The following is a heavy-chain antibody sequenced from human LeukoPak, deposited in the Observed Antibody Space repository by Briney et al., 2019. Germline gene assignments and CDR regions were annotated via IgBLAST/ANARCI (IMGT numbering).Heavy chain of an antibody. Sequence: ASVKVSCKASGYTFTSYDINWVRQATGQGLEWMGWMNPNSGNTGYAQKFQGRVTMTRNTSISTAYMELSSLRSEDTAVYYCARGLPRYTQWQYESPEYSQHWGQGTLVTVSS. CDR2: MNPNSGNT. CDR3: ARGLPRYTQWQYESPEYSQH. CDR1: GYTFTSYD. D-gene: IGHD3-16*02. J-gene: IGHJ1*01. V-gene: IGHV1-8*01.